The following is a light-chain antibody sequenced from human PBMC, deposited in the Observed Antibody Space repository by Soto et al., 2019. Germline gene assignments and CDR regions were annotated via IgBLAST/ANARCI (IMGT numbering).Light chain of an antibody. J-gene: IGLJ1*01. CDR1: SSNIGINS. Sequence: QCVLTQPPSASGSPGQRVTISCSGGSSNIGINSVSWYQQLPGTAPKLFIYSNNQRPSGVPDRFSGSKSGTSASLAISGLQSGAEADYYCAAWDDSLNGYVFGTGTKVTVL. CDR3: AAWDDSLNGYV. V-gene: IGLV1-44*01. CDR2: SNN.